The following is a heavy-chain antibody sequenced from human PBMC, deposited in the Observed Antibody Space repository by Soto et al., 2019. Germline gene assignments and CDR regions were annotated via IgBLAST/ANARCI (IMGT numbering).Heavy chain of an antibody. CDR3: ATEVNRYITRLGYAIPVDYYYGMDV. J-gene: IGHJ6*02. CDR2: INPTRGGT. V-gene: IGHV1-2*02. D-gene: IGHD2-8*01. CDR1: GYTFTGYY. Sequence: ASVKVSCKASGYTFTGYYLPWVRQAPGQGLEGMGLINPTRGGTNYAQKFQGRVTMTRDTSISTAYMELSRLRSDDTAVYYCATEVNRYITRLGYAIPVDYYYGMDVWGQGTTVTVSS.